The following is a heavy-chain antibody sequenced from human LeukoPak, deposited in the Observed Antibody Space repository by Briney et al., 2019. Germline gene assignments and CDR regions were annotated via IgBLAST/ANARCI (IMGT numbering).Heavy chain of an antibody. CDR3: ARAGYSYGYVDY. CDR2: IYYSGST. CDR1: GGSISSSSYY. D-gene: IGHD5-18*01. V-gene: IGHV4-39*07. Sequence: SETLSLTCTVSGGSISSSSYYWGWIRQPPGKGLEWIGSIYYSGSTRASLKSRVTISIDTSKNKCSLKLSSVTAADTAVYYCARAGYSYGYVDYWGQGTLVTVSS. J-gene: IGHJ4*02.